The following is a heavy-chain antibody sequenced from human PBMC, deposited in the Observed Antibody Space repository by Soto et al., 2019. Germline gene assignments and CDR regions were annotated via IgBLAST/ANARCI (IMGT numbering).Heavy chain of an antibody. Sequence: SGPTLVNPTATLTLTCTVSGFSLTTGKMGVSWIRQPPGKALEWLAHIFSDNERSYSTSLQGRLTISKDTSGSQVVLSMTNVDPVDTAKYYCARMNVDSYQFYYAMDVWGQGTTVTVSS. V-gene: IGHV2-26*01. CDR2: IFSDNER. CDR3: ARMNVDSYQFYYAMDV. D-gene: IGHD4-17*01. J-gene: IGHJ6*02. CDR1: GFSLTTGKMG.